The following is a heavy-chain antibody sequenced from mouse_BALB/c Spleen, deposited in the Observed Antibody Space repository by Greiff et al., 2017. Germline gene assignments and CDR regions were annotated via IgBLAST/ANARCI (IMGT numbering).Heavy chain of an antibody. D-gene: IGHD1-1*01. J-gene: IGHJ4*01. CDR3: ASHYYGSSYDAMDY. Sequence: VHVKQSGPELVKPGASVKMSCKASGYTFTSYVMHWVKQKPGQGLEWIGYINPYNDGTKYNEKFKGKATLTSDKSSSTAYMELSSLTSEDSAVYYCASHYYGSSYDAMDYWGQGTSVTVSS. V-gene: IGHV1-14*01. CDR1: GYTFTSYV. CDR2: INPYNDGT.